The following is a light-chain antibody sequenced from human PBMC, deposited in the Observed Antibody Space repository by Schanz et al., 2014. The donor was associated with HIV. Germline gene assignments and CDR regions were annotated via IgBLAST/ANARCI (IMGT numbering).Light chain of an antibody. J-gene: IGKJ1*01. CDR3: QQYGNSPRT. Sequence: EIVLTQSPATLSLSPGERATLSCRASQSVGTILAWYQQKPGQAPRLLIYGASTRATGIPDRFSGSGSGTDFTLTISRLEPEDFAVYYCQQYGNSPRTFGQGTKVEI. CDR2: GAS. V-gene: IGKV3-20*01. CDR1: QSVGTI.